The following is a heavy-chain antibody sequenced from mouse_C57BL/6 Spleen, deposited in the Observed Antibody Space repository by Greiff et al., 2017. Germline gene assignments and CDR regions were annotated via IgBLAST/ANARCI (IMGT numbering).Heavy chain of an antibody. CDR2: IYPGDGDT. D-gene: IGHD2-4*01. CDR1: GYAFSSSW. CDR3: ERGYYDYDPFAY. V-gene: IGHV1-82*01. Sequence: VKLQESGPELVKPGASVKISCKASGYAFSSSWMNWVKQRPGKGLEWIGRIYPGDGDTNYNGKFKGKATLTADKSSSTAYMQLSSLTSEDSAVYVCERGYYDYDPFAYWGQGTLVTVSA. J-gene: IGHJ3*01.